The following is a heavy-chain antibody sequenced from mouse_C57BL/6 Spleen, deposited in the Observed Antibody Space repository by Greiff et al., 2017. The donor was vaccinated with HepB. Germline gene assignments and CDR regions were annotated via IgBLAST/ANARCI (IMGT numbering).Heavy chain of an antibody. Sequence: EVKLVDSEGGLVQPGSSMKLSCTASGFTFSDYYMAWVCQVPEKGLEWVANINYDGSSTYYLDSLKSRFIISRDNAKNILYLQMSSLKSEDTATYYCARDYYGSGYFDYWGQGTTLTVSS. V-gene: IGHV5-16*01. CDR2: INYDGSST. D-gene: IGHD1-1*01. CDR3: ARDYYGSGYFDY. CDR1: GFTFSDYY. J-gene: IGHJ2*01.